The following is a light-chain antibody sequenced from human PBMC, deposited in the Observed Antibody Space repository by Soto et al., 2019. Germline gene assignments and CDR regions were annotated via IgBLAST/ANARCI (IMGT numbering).Light chain of an antibody. CDR3: SSYTSSGTYVV. V-gene: IGLV2-14*03. J-gene: IGLJ2*01. Sequence: QSALTQPASVSGSPGQSITISCTGTSGDVGGYNYVSWYQQHPGKAPKLMIYDVSDRPSGVSNRFSGSKSGNTASLTISGLQAEDEADYYCSSYTSSGTYVVFGGGTKVTVL. CDR1: SGDVGGYNY. CDR2: DVS.